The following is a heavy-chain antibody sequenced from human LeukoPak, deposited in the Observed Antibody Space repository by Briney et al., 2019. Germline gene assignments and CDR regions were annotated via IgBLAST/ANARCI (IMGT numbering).Heavy chain of an antibody. V-gene: IGHV4-30-4*01. Sequence: ASETLSLTCTVSAGSITSHDYYWSWIRQAPGKGLEWIGYTHNSGSTFYNPSLKSRFTISVDTSKNQFSLKVRSVTAADTAVYYCAREGHDFWSGSRGWFDPWGQGILVTVSS. J-gene: IGHJ5*02. CDR2: THNSGST. D-gene: IGHD3-3*01. CDR3: AREGHDFWSGSRGWFDP. CDR1: AGSITSHDYY.